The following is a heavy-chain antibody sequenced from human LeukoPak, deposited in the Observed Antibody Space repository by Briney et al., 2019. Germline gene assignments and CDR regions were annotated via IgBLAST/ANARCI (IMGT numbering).Heavy chain of an antibody. CDR3: AKERTMTSKTLTYYFDY. D-gene: IGHD3-22*01. CDR1: GFTFSSYA. Sequence: GGSLRLSCAASGFTFSSYAMNWVRQAPGKGLEWVSGISGSGDSTYYADSVRGRFTISRDNSKNTLYLQMNSLRAEDTAVYYCAKERTMTSKTLTYYFDYWGQGTLVTVSS. J-gene: IGHJ4*02. V-gene: IGHV3-23*01. CDR2: ISGSGDST.